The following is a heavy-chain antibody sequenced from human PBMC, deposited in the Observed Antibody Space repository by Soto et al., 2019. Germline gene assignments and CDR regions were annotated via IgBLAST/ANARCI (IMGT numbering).Heavy chain of an antibody. CDR3: ATIRGYYYDSHY. Sequence: EVQLVESGGDLVKPGGSLRLSCAGSGLTFTDAWMNWVRQAPGKGLEWVSRIKSKLSGGTTDYAAPVKGRFSMSRDDSQKTMYLQMNSLTTEDSGVYYCATIRGYYYDSHYWGQGTLVTVSS. V-gene: IGHV3-15*07. CDR2: IKSKLSGGTT. J-gene: IGHJ4*02. CDR1: GLTFTDAW. D-gene: IGHD3-22*01.